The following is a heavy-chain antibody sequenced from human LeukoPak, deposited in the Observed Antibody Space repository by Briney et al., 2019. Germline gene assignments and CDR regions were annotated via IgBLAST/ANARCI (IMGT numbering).Heavy chain of an antibody. CDR1: GNSISRGDNY. J-gene: IGHJ4*02. CDR2: IFTCGST. D-gene: IGHD3-22*01. Sequence: PSQTLSLTCTVSGNSISRGDNYWSCLRPPGGGGLEWIGRIFTCGSTNYNPSLKSRVTISGDTSKNKFSLRLSSVTAADTAVYYCARASYSYDINGWVPFDYWGQGTLVTVSS. CDR3: ARASYSYDINGWVPFDY. V-gene: IGHV4-61*02.